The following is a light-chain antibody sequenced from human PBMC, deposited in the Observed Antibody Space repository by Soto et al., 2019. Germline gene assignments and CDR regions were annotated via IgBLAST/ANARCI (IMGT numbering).Light chain of an antibody. V-gene: IGKV1-5*03. CDR2: KAS. CDR3: QQYKT. Sequence: DIQMTQSPSSLSASVGDRVTITCRGSQGISSWLAWYQQKPGKAPRLLIYKASSLASGVPSRFSGSGSGTEFTLTISSLQHDDFATYYCQQYKTFGQGTKVDI. J-gene: IGKJ1*01. CDR1: QGISSW.